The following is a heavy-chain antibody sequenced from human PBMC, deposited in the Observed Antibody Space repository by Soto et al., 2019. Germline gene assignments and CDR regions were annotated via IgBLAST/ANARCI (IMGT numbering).Heavy chain of an antibody. CDR1: GGSISSGGYS. D-gene: IGHD3-22*01. CDR2: IYHSGST. Sequence: SETLSLTCAVSGGSISSGGYSWSWIRQPPGKGLERIGYIYHSGSTYYNPSLKSRVTISVDRSKNQFSLKLSSVTAADTAVYYCARGRGGGVTMIVVTHFDYWGQGTLVTVSS. V-gene: IGHV4-30-2*01. J-gene: IGHJ4*02. CDR3: ARGRGGGVTMIVVTHFDY.